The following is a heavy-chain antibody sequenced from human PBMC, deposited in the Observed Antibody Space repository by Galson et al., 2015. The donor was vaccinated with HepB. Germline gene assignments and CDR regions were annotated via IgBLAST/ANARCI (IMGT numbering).Heavy chain of an antibody. CDR1: GGSISSSSYY. Sequence: LTCTVSGGSISSSSYYWGWIRQPPGKGLEWIGSIYYSGSTYYNPSLKSRVTISVDTSKNQFSLKLSSVTAADTAVYYCARHRTEYPAEFRYWGQGTLVTVSS. CDR2: IYYSGST. V-gene: IGHV4-39*01. CDR3: ARHRTEYPAEFRY. D-gene: IGHD2-2*01. J-gene: IGHJ4*02.